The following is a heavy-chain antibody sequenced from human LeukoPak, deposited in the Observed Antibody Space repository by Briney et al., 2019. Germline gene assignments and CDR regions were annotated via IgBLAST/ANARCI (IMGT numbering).Heavy chain of an antibody. D-gene: IGHD3-22*01. CDR2: IRSKAYGGTT. CDR1: GLTFGDYA. V-gene: IGHV3-49*03. Sequence: GGSLRLSCTASGLTFGDYAMSWFRQAPGKGLEWVGFIRSKAYGGTTEYAASVKGRFTISRDDSKSIAYLQMNSLKTEDTAVYYCTSDYYYDSSGYHRPFDYWGQGTLVTVPS. J-gene: IGHJ4*02. CDR3: TSDYYYDSSGYHRPFDY.